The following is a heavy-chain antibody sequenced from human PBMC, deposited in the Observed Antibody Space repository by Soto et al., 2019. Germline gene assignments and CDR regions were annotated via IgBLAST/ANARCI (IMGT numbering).Heavy chain of an antibody. CDR2: IYPGDFDT. CDR3: VRGYNSGLSIHPYYFDR. D-gene: IGHD6-19*01. J-gene: IGHJ4*02. V-gene: IGHV5-51*03. CDR1: GYRFTSYW. Sequence: PGESLKISCQGSGYRFTSYWSAWVRPLAGKGLEFMGIIYPGDFDTRYNPSFQGQVTISVDNSISTAYLQWSSLKAPDTAMYFCVRGYNSGLSIHPYYFDRWGQGTLVTVSS.